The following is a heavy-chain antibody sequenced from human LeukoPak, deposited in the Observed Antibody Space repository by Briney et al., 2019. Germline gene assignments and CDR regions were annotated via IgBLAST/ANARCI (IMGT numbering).Heavy chain of an antibody. J-gene: IGHJ4*02. CDR2: INPNSGGT. CDR3: ARGDSSTPPGDFDY. D-gene: IGHD2-2*01. V-gene: IGHV1-2*04. CDR1: GYTFTGYY. Sequence: GASVKVSCKASGYTFTGYYMHWVRQAPGQGLEWMGWINPNSGGTNYAQKFQGWVTMTRDTSISTAYLELSRLRSDDTAVYYCARGDSSTPPGDFDYWGQGTLVTVSS.